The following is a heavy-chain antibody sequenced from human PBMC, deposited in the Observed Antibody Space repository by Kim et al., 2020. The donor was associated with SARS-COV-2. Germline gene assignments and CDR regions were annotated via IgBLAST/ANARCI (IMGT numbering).Heavy chain of an antibody. Sequence: GGSLRLSCAASGFTFSRYAIRWVRQAPGKGLEWVSAISGSGGSTYYAGSVKGRFTISRDKSKNTMYLQMNSLRAEDSAVYYCAKDSGSYYGDQLDYWGQGTLVTVSS. CDR2: ISGSGGST. CDR3: AKDSGSYYGDQLDY. D-gene: IGHD4-17*01. CDR1: GFTFSRYA. V-gene: IGHV3-23*01. J-gene: IGHJ4*02.